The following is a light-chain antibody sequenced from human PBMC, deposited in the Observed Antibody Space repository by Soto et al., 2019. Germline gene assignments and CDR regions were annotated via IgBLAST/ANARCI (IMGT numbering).Light chain of an antibody. Sequence: QSVLTQPPSVSEAPRQRVTISCSGSNSNVGNNAVNWYQQLPGKAPKLLIYYDDLLPSGVSDRFSGSKSGTSASLVISGLQSEYEADYYCAVWDDSLNGVVFGGGTKLTVL. CDR2: YDD. CDR1: NSNVGNNA. J-gene: IGLJ2*01. V-gene: IGLV1-36*01. CDR3: AVWDDSLNGVV.